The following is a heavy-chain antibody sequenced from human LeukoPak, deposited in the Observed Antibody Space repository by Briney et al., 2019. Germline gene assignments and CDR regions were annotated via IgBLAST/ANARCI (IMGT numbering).Heavy chain of an antibody. CDR2: IKSKTDGATT. CDR1: GFTFNHAW. D-gene: IGHD3-22*01. CDR3: TTIGSSRYYYYFDY. Sequence: GGSLRLSCAASGFTFNHAWMSWVRQAPGKGLEWVGRIKSKTDGATTEYAAPVKGRFTISRDDSKNTLYLQMNSLKTEDPALYYCTTIGSSRYYYYFDYWGQGSLVTVSS. J-gene: IGHJ4*02. V-gene: IGHV3-15*01.